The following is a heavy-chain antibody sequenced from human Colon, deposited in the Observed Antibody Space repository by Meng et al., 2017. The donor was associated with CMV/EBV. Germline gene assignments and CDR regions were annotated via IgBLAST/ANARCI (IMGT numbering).Heavy chain of an antibody. CDR2: INQSGST. Sequence: QVQQQQGGAGLLKTSETLSLTCGVSGGSLSGYYWTWIRQSPGKGLEWIGEINQSGSTNYNPSLKSRVTVSVDTSKNQFSLRVTSVTAADSALYYCAREAGPFFGVIVYDSWGQGTLVTVSS. CDR3: AREAGPFFGVIVYDS. D-gene: IGHD3-3*01. J-gene: IGHJ4*02. CDR1: GGSLSGYY. V-gene: IGHV4-34*01.